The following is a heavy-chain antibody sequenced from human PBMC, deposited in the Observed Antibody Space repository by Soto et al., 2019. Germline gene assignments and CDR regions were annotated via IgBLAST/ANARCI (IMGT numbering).Heavy chain of an antibody. CDR1: GFTFSNAW. Sequence: EVQLVESGGGLVKPGGSLRLSCAASGFTFSNAWMSWVRQAPGKGLEWVGRIKSKTDGGTTDYAAPVKGRFTISRDDSKNTLYLQMNSLKTEDTAVYYCTTDFTPMITFGGVIGPRFDPWGQGTLVTVSS. CDR3: TTDFTPMITFGGVIGPRFDP. V-gene: IGHV3-15*01. D-gene: IGHD3-16*02. J-gene: IGHJ5*02. CDR2: IKSKTDGGTT.